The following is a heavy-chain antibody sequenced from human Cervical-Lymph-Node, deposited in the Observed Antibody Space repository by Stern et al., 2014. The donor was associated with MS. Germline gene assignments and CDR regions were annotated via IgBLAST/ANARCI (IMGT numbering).Heavy chain of an antibody. D-gene: IGHD4-11*01. CDR1: GFSFTGHT. CDR3: AREDYRNYSPHIDY. CDR2: ILYDGSKK. Sequence: VQLLESGGGVVQPGRSLRLSCAASGFSFTGHTMHWVRQAPGKGPEWVTSILYDGSKKQYAGSVKGRFTISRDTSKNTLYLQMNSLRVEDTALYYCAREDYRNYSPHIDYWGQGTLVTVSS. V-gene: IGHV3-30-3*01. J-gene: IGHJ4*02.